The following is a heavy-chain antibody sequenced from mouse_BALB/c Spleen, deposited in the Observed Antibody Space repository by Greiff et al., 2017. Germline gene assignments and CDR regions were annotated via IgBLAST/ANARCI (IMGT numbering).Heavy chain of an antibody. V-gene: IGHV5-17*02. CDR1: GFTFSSFG. CDR3: ARSRGNYVGMDY. D-gene: IGHD2-1*01. J-gene: IGHJ4*01. Sequence: EVQLQQSGGGLVQPGGSRKLSCAASGFTFSSFGMHWVRQAPEKGLEWVAYISSGSSTIYYADTVKGRFTISRDNPKNTLFLQMTSLRSEDTAMYYCARSRGNYVGMDYWGQGTSVTVSS. CDR2: ISSGSSTI.